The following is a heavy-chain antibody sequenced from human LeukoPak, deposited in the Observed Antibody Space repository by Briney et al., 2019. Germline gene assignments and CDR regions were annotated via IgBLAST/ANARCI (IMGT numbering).Heavy chain of an antibody. V-gene: IGHV3-23*01. CDR1: GFTFSSYG. J-gene: IGHJ4*02. CDR3: ARVRDDNSGYYADY. CDR2: IGGSGYTT. D-gene: IGHD3-22*01. Sequence: PGGSLRLSCAASGFTFSSYGMHWVRQAPGKGLEWVSSIGGSGYTTYYADSVKGRFTISRDNSKNTLYLQMNSLRAEDTAIYFCARVRDDNSGYYADYWGQGTLVTVSS.